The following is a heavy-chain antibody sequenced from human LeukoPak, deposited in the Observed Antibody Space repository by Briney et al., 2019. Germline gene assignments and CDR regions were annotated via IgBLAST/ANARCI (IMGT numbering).Heavy chain of an antibody. CDR2: INHSGST. D-gene: IGHD1-26*01. V-gene: IGHV4-39*07. J-gene: IGHJ4*02. Sequence: SETLSLTCTVSGGSISSNGFYWGWIRQPPGKGLEWIGEINHSGSTNYNPSLKSRVTISVDTSKNQFSLKLSSVTAADTAVYYCARVPRSGSYSSYWSQGTLATVSS. CDR3: ARVPRSGSYSSY. CDR1: GGSISSNGFY.